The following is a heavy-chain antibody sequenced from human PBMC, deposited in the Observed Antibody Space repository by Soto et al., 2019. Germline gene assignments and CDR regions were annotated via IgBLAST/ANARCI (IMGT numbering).Heavy chain of an antibody. J-gene: IGHJ6*02. Sequence: KTSETLSLTCAVYGGSCSGYYWSWIRQPPGKGLEWIGEINHSGSTNYNPSLKSRVTISVDTSKNQFSLKLSSVTAADTAVYYCARGYGSGSYYYYYYGMDVWGQGTTVTVSS. CDR1: GGSCSGYY. V-gene: IGHV4-34*01. CDR2: INHSGST. D-gene: IGHD3-10*01. CDR3: ARGYGSGSYYYYYYGMDV.